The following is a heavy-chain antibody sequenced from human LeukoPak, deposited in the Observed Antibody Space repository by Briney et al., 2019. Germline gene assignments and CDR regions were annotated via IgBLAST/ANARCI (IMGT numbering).Heavy chain of an antibody. CDR3: ARGLGWTNWYFDL. Sequence: SQTLSLTCTVSGGSISSGSYYWSWIRQPAGTGLEWIGRIYTSGSTNYNPSLKSRVTISVDTSKNQFSLKLSSVTATDTAVYYCARGLGWTNWYFDLWGRGTLVTVSS. D-gene: IGHD6-19*01. V-gene: IGHV4-61*02. CDR1: GGSISSGSYY. J-gene: IGHJ2*01. CDR2: IYTSGST.